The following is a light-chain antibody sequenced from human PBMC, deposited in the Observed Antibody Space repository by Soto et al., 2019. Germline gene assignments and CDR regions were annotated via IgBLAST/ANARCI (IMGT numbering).Light chain of an antibody. Sequence: EVVLTQSPATLSLSPGDRATLSCRASQTISTYLPWYQQKPGQAPRLLIYDASRRATGIPARFSGSGSGTEITLPITSLEPEDFAVYYCLQRRNWPPLTFGGGTKVEIK. CDR2: DAS. J-gene: IGKJ4*01. CDR1: QTISTY. CDR3: LQRRNWPPLT. V-gene: IGKV3-11*01.